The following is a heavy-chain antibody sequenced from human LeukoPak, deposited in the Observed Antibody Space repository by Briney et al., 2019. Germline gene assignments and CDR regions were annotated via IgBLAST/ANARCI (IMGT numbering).Heavy chain of an antibody. CDR3: ARALVRLQFHGMDV. D-gene: IGHD5-24*01. J-gene: IGHJ6*02. CDR2: LHYDGITV. Sequence: GGSLRLSCVASGFDISDYGMHWVRQAPGKGLEWVGFLHYDGITVYFADSVKGRFTISRDNSKNTLYLQMNSLRAEDTAVYYCARALVRLQFHGMDVWGQGTTVTVSS. V-gene: IGHV3-30*02. CDR1: GFDISDYG.